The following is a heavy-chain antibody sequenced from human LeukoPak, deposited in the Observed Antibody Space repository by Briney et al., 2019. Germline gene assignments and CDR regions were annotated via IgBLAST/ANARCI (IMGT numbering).Heavy chain of an antibody. J-gene: IGHJ4*02. V-gene: IGHV1-8*01. CDR3: AKRFYDNLTGHTWYDY. CDR1: GYTLTSYD. Sequence: ASVKVSCKASGYTLTSYDINWMRQAPGQGLEWVRWMNPNSGNTGYAQTFQGKLTMTMNTSMKTAYMELSSLRSEDTAVYYCAKRFYDNLTGHTWYDYWGQGTLVTVSS. D-gene: IGHD3-9*01. CDR2: MNPNSGNT.